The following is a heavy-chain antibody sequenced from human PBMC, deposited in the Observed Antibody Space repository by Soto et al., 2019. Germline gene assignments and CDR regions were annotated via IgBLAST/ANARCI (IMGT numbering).Heavy chain of an antibody. CDR2: IDWADDK. CDR3: ARIHGPSGNYDLDV. J-gene: IGHJ4*02. V-gene: IGHV2-70*13. CDR1: GFSLTTTGMC. Sequence: SGPTLVNTTQTLTLTCTFSGFSLTTTGMCGTWIRQPPGTALEWLALIDWADDKYYSTSLKTRLTISKDTSKNQVVLTMTNVDPVDTATYYCARIHGPSGNYDLDVWGQGTLVTVSS. D-gene: IGHD5-12*01.